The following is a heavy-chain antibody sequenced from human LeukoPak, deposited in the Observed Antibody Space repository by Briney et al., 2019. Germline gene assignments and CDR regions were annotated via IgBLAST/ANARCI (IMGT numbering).Heavy chain of an antibody. CDR1: GGSFSGYY. J-gene: IGHJ3*02. D-gene: IGHD6-13*01. CDR2: INHSGST. V-gene: IGHV4-34*01. Sequence: ETLSLTCAVYGGSFSGYYWSWIRQPPGKGLEWIGEINHSGSTNYNPSLKSRVTISVDTSKNQFSPKLSSVTAADTAVYYCARGLSIGYSSSWYAPAPFDAFDIWGQGTMVTVSS. CDR3: ARGLSIGYSSSWYAPAPFDAFDI.